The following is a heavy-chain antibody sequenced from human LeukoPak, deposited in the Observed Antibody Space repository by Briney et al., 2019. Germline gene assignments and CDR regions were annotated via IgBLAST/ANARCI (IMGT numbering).Heavy chain of an antibody. Sequence: ASVKVSCKTSGYSFTTYGINWVRQAPGQGLEWMGWISPSNGNTDYAQRLQGRVTMTTDPSTATAYMELRSLRSDDTAFYYCARSEYTNPYFDLWRQGTLVTVSS. V-gene: IGHV1-18*01. CDR3: ARSEYTNPYFDL. CDR1: GYSFTTYG. J-gene: IGHJ4*02. CDR2: ISPSNGNT. D-gene: IGHD2-8*01.